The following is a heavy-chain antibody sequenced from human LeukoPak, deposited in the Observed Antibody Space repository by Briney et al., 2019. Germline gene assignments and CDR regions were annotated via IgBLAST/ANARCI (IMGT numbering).Heavy chain of an antibody. CDR3: ARPQYYYDSSGYRNWYFDL. J-gene: IGHJ2*01. Sequence: PGESLKISCKGSGYSFTSYWIGWVRQMPGKGLEWMGIIYPGDSDTGYSPSFQGQVTISADKSISTAYLQWSSLKASDTAMYYCARPQYYYDSSGYRNWYFDLWGRGTLVTVSS. V-gene: IGHV5-51*01. D-gene: IGHD3-22*01. CDR1: GYSFTSYW. CDR2: IYPGDSDT.